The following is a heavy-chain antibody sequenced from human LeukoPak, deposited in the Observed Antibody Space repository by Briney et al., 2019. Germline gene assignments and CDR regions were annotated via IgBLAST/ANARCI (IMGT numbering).Heavy chain of an antibody. CDR3: ARERNNYYDSSGQNDAFDI. CDR1: GGSFSGYY. D-gene: IGHD3-22*01. CDR2: INHSRST. V-gene: IGHV4-34*01. Sequence: PSETLSLTYAVYGGSFSGYYWSWIRQPPGKGLEWIGEINHSRSTNYNPSLKSRVTISVDTSKNQFSLKLSSVTAADTAVYYCARERNNYYDSSGQNDAFDIWGQGTMVTVSS. J-gene: IGHJ3*02.